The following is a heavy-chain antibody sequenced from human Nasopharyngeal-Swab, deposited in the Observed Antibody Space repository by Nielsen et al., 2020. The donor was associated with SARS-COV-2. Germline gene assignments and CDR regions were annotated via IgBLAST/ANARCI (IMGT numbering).Heavy chain of an antibody. CDR2: TYYGSKRYT. Sequence: SQTLSLTCAISGDSVSSTSTGWNWIRQSPSRGLEWLGRTYYGSKRYTDYAVSVKSRITINADTSKNQFSLQLNSVNPEDTAVYYCARGYFKSGMDVWGQGTTVTVSS. CDR3: ARGYFKSGMDV. CDR1: GDSVSSTSTG. V-gene: IGHV6-1*01. J-gene: IGHJ6*02. D-gene: IGHD2/OR15-2a*01.